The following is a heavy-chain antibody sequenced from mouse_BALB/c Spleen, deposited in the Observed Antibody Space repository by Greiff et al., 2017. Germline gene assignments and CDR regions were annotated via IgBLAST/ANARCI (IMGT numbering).Heavy chain of an antibody. J-gene: IGHJ3*01. CDR1: GFTFSDYG. Sequence: EVMLVESGGGLVQPGGSRKLSCAASGFTFSDYGMAWVRQAPGKGPEWVAFISNLAYSIYYEDTVTGRFTISRENAKNTLYLEMSSLRSEDTAMYYCARDYGGVFAYWGQGTLVTVSA. D-gene: IGHD1-1*01. CDR2: ISNLAYSI. CDR3: ARDYGGVFAY. V-gene: IGHV5-15*02.